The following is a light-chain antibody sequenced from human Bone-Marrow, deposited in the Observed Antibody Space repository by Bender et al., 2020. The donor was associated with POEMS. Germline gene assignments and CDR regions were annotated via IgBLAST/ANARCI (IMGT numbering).Light chain of an antibody. CDR1: SSDVGRHTL. Sequence: QSALTQPASVSGSPGQSITISCTGTSSDVGRHTLVSWYQQFPGKAPKLIIYDVTNRPSGISNRFSGSKSDSTASLTISGLQAEDEADYYCSSYTRRKTVVFGGGTQLTVL. CDR3: SSYTRRKTVV. V-gene: IGLV2-14*02. CDR2: DVT. J-gene: IGLJ2*01.